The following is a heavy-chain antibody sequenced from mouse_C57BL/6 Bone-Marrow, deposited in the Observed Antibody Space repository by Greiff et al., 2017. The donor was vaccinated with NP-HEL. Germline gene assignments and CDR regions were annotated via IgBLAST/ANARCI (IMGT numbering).Heavy chain of an antibody. D-gene: IGHD1-1*01. CDR1: GYTFTSYW. Sequence: QVHVKQSGAELVKPGASVKLSCKASGYTFTSYWMQWVKQRPGQGLEWIGEIDPSDSYTNYNQKFKGKATLTVDTSSSTAYMQLSSLTSEDSAVYYCARDGYGSHWYFDVWGTGTTVTVSS. J-gene: IGHJ1*03. CDR3: ARDGYGSHWYFDV. CDR2: IDPSDSYT. V-gene: IGHV1-50*01.